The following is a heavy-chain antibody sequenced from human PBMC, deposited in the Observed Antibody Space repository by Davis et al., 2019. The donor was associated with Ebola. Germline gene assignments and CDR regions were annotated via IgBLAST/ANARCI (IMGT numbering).Heavy chain of an antibody. V-gene: IGHV4-59*11. D-gene: IGHD3-9*01. J-gene: IGHJ3*02. Sequence: PSETLSLTCTVSGGSISSHYWSWIRQPPGKGLEWIGYIYYSGSTNYNPSLKSRVTISVDTSKNQFSLKLSSVTAADTAVYYCAREAPRDILTGYYDAFDIWGQGTMVTVSS. CDR3: AREAPRDILTGYYDAFDI. CDR1: GGSISSHY. CDR2: IYYSGST.